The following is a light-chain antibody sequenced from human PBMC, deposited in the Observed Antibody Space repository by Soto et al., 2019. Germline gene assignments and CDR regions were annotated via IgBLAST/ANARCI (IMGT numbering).Light chain of an antibody. CDR2: GAS. CDR3: QQYNNWPPRT. J-gene: IGKJ2*01. CDR1: QSISNS. Sequence: EIVMTQSPASLSVSPGETATLSCRASQSISNSLAWYQQKPCQAPSLLLYGASTRATGIPARFSGSGSGTEFTLTISSLQSEDSALYYCQQYNNWPPRTFGQGTKLDIK. V-gene: IGKV3-15*01.